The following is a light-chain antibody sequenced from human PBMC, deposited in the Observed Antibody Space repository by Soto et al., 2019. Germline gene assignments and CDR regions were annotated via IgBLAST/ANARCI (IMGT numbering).Light chain of an antibody. Sequence: DIQMTQSPSSLSASVVDRVTITCRASQSISSYLNWYQQKPGKDPKLLIYAASSSQSGVPSRFSGSGSGTDFTLTISSLQPEDFATYYCQQSYSTPLTFGPGTKVDIK. J-gene: IGKJ3*01. CDR2: AAS. V-gene: IGKV1-39*01. CDR1: QSISSY. CDR3: QQSYSTPLT.